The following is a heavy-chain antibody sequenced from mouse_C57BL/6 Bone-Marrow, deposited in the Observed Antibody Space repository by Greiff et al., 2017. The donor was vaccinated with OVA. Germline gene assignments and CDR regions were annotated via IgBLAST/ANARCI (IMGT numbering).Heavy chain of an antibody. D-gene: IGHD2-12*01. CDR2: ILPGSGST. CDR1: GYTFTGYW. Sequence: QVQLQQSGAELMKPGASVKLSCKATGYTFTGYWIEWVKLRPGHGLEWIGEILPGSGSTNYNEKFKGKATFTADTSSNTAYMQRSSLTTEDSAIYYCARDLRAWLAYWGQGTLVTVSA. V-gene: IGHV1-9*01. CDR3: ARDLRAWLAY. J-gene: IGHJ3*01.